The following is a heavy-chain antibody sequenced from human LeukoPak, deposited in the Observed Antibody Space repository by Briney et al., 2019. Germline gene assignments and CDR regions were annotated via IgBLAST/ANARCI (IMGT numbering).Heavy chain of an antibody. V-gene: IGHV1-18*01. CDR3: ARGVGNYGGNSGDWFDP. Sequence: ASVKVSCKAPGYTFTSYGISWVRQAPGQGLEWMGWISAYNGNTNYAQELQGRVTMTTDTSTSTAYMELRSLRSDDTAVYYCARGVGNYGGNSGDWFDPWGQGTLVTVSS. J-gene: IGHJ5*02. CDR1: GYTFTSYG. CDR2: ISAYNGNT. D-gene: IGHD4-23*01.